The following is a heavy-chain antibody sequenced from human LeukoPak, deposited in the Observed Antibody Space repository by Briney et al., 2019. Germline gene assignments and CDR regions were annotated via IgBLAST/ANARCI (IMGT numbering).Heavy chain of an antibody. V-gene: IGHV4-30-2*01. CDR3: AGEAYSSSGRGFDY. J-gene: IGHJ4*02. CDR2: IYHSGST. CDR1: GGSISSGGYY. Sequence: SETLSPTCTVSGGSISSGGYYWSWIRQPPGKGLEWIGYIYHSGSTYYNPSLKSRVTISVDRSKNQFSLKLSSVTAADTAVYYCAGEAYSSSGRGFDYWGQGTLVTVSS. D-gene: IGHD6-13*01.